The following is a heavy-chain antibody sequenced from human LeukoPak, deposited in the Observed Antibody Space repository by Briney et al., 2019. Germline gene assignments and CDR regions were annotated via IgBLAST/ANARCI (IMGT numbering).Heavy chain of an antibody. CDR1: GGAISSSNW. CDR3: ARDGYNHNALDY. J-gene: IGHJ4*02. CDR2: IYHSGST. D-gene: IGHD5-24*01. V-gene: IGHV4-4*02. Sequence: SETLSLTCAVSGGAISSSNWWSWVRQPPGKGLEWNGEIYHSGSTNYNPSLKSRVTISVDKSKNQFSLKLSSVTAADTAVYYCARDGYNHNALDYWGQGTLVTVSS.